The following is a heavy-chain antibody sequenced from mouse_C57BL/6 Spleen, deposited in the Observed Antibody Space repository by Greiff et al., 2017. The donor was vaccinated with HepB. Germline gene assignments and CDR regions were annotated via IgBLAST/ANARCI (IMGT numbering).Heavy chain of an antibody. D-gene: IGHD2-4*01. CDR2: INYDGSST. Sequence: EVKLMESEGGLVQPGSSMKLSCTASGFTFSDYYMAWVRQVPEKGLEWVANINYDGSSTYYLDSLKSRFIISRDNAKNILYLQMSSLKSEDTATYYCAREGDYDYFDYWGQGTTLTVSS. V-gene: IGHV5-16*01. CDR1: GFTFSDYY. J-gene: IGHJ2*01. CDR3: AREGDYDYFDY.